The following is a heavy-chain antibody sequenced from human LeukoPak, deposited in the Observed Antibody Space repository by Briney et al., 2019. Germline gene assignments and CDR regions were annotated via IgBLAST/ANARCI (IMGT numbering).Heavy chain of an antibody. CDR2: INHSGST. V-gene: IGHV4-34*01. CDR3: ARHGYYEDAFDI. Sequence: SETLSLTCAVYGGSFSGYYWSWIRQPPGKGLEWIGEINHSGSTNYNPSLKSRVTISVDTSKNQFSLKLSSVTAADTAVYYCARHGYYEDAFDIWGQGTMVTVS. J-gene: IGHJ3*02. CDR1: GGSFSGYY. D-gene: IGHD3-3*01.